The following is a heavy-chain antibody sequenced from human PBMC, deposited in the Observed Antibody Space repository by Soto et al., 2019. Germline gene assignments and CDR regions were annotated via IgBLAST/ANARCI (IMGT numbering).Heavy chain of an antibody. Sequence: PSETLSLTCAVSGCSISGGGYSLSWIRQPPGKGLEWIGYIYHSGSTYYNPSLKSRVTISVDRSKNQFSLKLSSVTAADTAVYYCARVPTLWGQGTLVTVSS. CDR2: IYHSGST. CDR3: ARVPTL. V-gene: IGHV4-30-2*01. D-gene: IGHD2-15*01. CDR1: GCSISGGGYS. J-gene: IGHJ4*02.